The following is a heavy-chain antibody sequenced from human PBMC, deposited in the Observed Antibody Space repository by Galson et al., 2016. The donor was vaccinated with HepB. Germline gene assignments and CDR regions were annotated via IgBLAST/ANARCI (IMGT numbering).Heavy chain of an antibody. CDR1: GDAISSGGHY. D-gene: IGHD3-3*01. CDR2: IFYGRTT. V-gene: IGHV4-31*03. J-gene: IGHJ4*02. CDR3: ARAEDGVVGFEF. Sequence: TLSLTCTVSGDAISSGGHYWSWIRQPPGKGLEWIGYIFYGRTTFYNPSLRSRVTISIDTSKNQFSLKVTSVTAADTAVYCWARAEDGVVGFEFWSQGTLVTVAS.